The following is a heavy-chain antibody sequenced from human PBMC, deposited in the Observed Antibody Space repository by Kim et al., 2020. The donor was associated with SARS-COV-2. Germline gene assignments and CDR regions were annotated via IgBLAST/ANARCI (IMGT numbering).Heavy chain of an antibody. CDR3: TRGGDYGDTKVDY. D-gene: IGHD4-17*01. V-gene: IGHV3-49*02. Sequence: YAASVKGRFTISRDDSKSIAYLQMNSLKTEDTAVYYCTRGGDYGDTKVDYWGQGTLVTVSS. J-gene: IGHJ4*02.